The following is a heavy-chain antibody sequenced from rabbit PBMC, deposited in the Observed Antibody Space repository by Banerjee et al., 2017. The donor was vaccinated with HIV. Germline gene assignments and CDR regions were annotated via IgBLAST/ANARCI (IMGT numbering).Heavy chain of an antibody. D-gene: IGHD6-1*01. J-gene: IGHJ4*01. CDR1: GFSFSNKYV. CDR2: IYTGDGNT. V-gene: IGHV1S45*01. CDR3: ARYYSYGYAGGTYAANL. Sequence: QEQLEESGGGLVKPEGSLTLTCKASGFSFSNKYVMCWVRQAPGKGLEWIACIYTGDGNTHYASWAKGRFTISKTSSTVDLKMTSLTAADTATYFCARYYSYGYAGGTYAANLWGQGTLVTVS.